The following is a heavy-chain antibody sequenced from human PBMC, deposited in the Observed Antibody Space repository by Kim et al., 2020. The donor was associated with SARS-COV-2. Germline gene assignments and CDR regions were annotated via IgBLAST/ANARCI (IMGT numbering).Heavy chain of an antibody. V-gene: IGHV3-23*01. Sequence: GGSLRLSCAASGFTFSTSPMGWVRQAPGKGLEWVSRISWDGTRTYYADSVKGRVTMFSDKSKNTVYLHMNSLRVEDTAVYYCAKGVTNSGFDYWGQGAQVTVSS. J-gene: IGHJ4*02. CDR1: GFTFSTSP. CDR2: ISWDGTRT. CDR3: AKGVTNSGFDY. D-gene: IGHD4-17*01.